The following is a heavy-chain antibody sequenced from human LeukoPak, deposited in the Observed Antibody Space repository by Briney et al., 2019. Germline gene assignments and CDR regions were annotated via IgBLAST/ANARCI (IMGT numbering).Heavy chain of an antibody. CDR2: VYYTGST. CDR3: ARHFAYSSSSYFDY. J-gene: IGHJ4*02. V-gene: IGHV4-59*08. D-gene: IGHD6-6*01. Sequence: PSETLSLTCSVSGGSVSNYYWSWIRQPPGKGLEWIGYVYYTGSTNYNPSLKSRVTMFEDKSKNQFSLRLYSVTVADTAVYYCARHFAYSSSSYFDYWGQGSLVTVSS. CDR1: GGSVSNYY.